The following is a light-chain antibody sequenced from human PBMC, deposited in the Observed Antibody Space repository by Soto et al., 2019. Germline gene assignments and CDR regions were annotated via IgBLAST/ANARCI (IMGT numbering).Light chain of an antibody. Sequence: ELVVTQSPATLSVSPGERATLSCRASPSVSSSLAWYQPKPCQAPSLLIYGASTRVTGIPARFSGSGSGTEFTLTIRSLKSEDFAVDYCQHYNNRYTFGQGTKVDIK. CDR3: QHYNNRYT. V-gene: IGKV3-15*01. CDR2: GAS. CDR1: PSVSSS. J-gene: IGKJ2*01.